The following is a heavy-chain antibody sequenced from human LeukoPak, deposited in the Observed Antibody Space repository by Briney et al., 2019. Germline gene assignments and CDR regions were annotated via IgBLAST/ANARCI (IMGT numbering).Heavy chain of an antibody. V-gene: IGHV3-23*01. CDR2: VNNFGDTT. CDR3: AKTTVGYSSGRYPGWPADC. J-gene: IGHJ4*02. D-gene: IGHD6-19*01. CDR1: GFTFSRYA. Sequence: GGSLRLSCAASGFTFSRYAMTWVRHAPGKGLEWVSTVNNFGDTTHYADSVKGRFTISRDNSKNAVYLQMNSLTADDTAVYYCAKTTVGYSSGRYPGWPADCWGQGTLVTVSS.